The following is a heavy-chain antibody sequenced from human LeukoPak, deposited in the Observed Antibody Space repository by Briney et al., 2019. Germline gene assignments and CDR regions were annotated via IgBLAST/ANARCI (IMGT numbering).Heavy chain of an antibody. CDR3: ARGGSSYGSGSYTRNFDY. J-gene: IGHJ4*02. V-gene: IGHV1-18*01. D-gene: IGHD3-10*01. Sequence: ASVKVSCKASGYTFTSYGISWVRQAPGQGLEWMGWISAYNGNTNYAQKLQGRVTMTTDTSTSTAYMELRSLRSDDTAVYYCARGGSSYGSGSYTRNFDYWGQGTLVTVSS. CDR1: GYTFTSYG. CDR2: ISAYNGNT.